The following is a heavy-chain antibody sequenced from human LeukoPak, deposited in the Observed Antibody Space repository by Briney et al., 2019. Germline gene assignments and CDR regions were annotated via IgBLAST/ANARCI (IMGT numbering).Heavy chain of an antibody. CDR2: IYYSGST. CDR1: GDSTSSYY. CDR3: ARRVIVGDIGYFDY. Sequence: SETLSLTCTVSGDSTSSYYWSWIRQPPGKGLEWIGYIYYSGSTNYNPSLKSRVTISVDTSKNQFSLKLSSVIAADTAVYYCARRVIVGDIGYFDYWGQGTLVTVSS. D-gene: IGHD1-26*01. J-gene: IGHJ4*02. V-gene: IGHV4-59*08.